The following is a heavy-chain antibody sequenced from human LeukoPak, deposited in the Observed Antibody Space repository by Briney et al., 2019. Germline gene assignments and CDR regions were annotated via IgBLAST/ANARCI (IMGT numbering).Heavy chain of an antibody. D-gene: IGHD2-2*01. V-gene: IGHV3-74*01. CDR3: ATDQYHLPDY. Sequence: GGSLRLSCAASEFTFSNYWMHWVRQAPGKGLVWVSRIRGDGSKINYAESVEGRFTISRDNAKNTLYLQMNSLRAEDTAVYYCATDQYHLPDYWGQGTLVTVSS. CDR1: EFTFSNYW. J-gene: IGHJ4*02. CDR2: IRGDGSKI.